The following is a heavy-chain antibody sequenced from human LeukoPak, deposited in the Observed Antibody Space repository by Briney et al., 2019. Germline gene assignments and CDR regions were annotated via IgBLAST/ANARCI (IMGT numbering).Heavy chain of an antibody. Sequence: SETLSLTCTVSGGSISSYYWNWIRQPPGKGLEWIGSISYSGSTKYNPSLESRVTISVDTSKNQISLKLSSVTAADTAVYYCARDLTDYYELDYWGQGTLVTVSS. CDR1: GGSISSYY. V-gene: IGHV4-59*12. J-gene: IGHJ4*02. D-gene: IGHD3-22*01. CDR2: ISYSGST. CDR3: ARDLTDYYELDY.